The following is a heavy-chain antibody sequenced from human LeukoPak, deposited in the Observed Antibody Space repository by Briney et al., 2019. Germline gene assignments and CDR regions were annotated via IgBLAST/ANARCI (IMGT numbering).Heavy chain of an antibody. CDR2: IYYSGST. Sequence: PSETLSLTCTVSGGSISSDGYYWSWIRQHPGKGLEWIGYIYYSGSTYYNPSLKSRVTISVDTSKNQFSLKLSSVTAADTAVYYCARGKVGLRFLEWLNYYYYGMDVWGQGTTVTVSS. D-gene: IGHD3-3*01. CDR3: ARGKVGLRFLEWLNYYYYGMDV. CDR1: GGSISSDGYY. V-gene: IGHV4-31*03. J-gene: IGHJ6*02.